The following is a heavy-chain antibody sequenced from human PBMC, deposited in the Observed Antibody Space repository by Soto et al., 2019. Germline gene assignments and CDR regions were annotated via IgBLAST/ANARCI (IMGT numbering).Heavy chain of an antibody. CDR3: ARVPVSGYELTPSFVFDY. CDR1: GGSISSGGYY. V-gene: IGHV4-31*02. CDR2: IYYSGST. D-gene: IGHD5-12*01. J-gene: IGHJ4*02. Sequence: PSETLSLTCTVSGGSISSGGYYWSWIRQHPGKGLEWIGYIYYSGSTYYNPSLKSRVTISVDTSKNQFSLKLSSVTAADTAVYYCARVPVSGYELTPSFVFDYWGQGTLVTVSS.